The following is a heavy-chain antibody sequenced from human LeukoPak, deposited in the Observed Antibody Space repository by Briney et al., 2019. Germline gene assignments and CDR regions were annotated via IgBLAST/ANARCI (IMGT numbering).Heavy chain of an antibody. D-gene: IGHD6-19*01. CDR1: GFTFSTYW. CDR3: ARGVAGYRYFDY. CDR2: IKQDGSEK. V-gene: IGHV3-7*01. J-gene: IGHJ4*02. Sequence: GGSLRLSCAASGFTFSTYWLSWVRQAPGKGLEWVANIKQDGSEKYYVDSVKGRFTISRDNAKNSLHLQMNSLRAEDMAVYYCARGVAGYRYFDYWGQGTLVTVSS.